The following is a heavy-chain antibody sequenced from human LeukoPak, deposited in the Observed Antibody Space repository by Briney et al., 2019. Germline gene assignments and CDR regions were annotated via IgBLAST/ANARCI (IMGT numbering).Heavy chain of an antibody. D-gene: IGHD3-10*01. CDR2: ISGSGGST. Sequence: GRSLRLSCAASGFTFSSYAMSWVRQAPGKGLEWVSAISGSGGSTYYADSVKGRFTISRDNSKNTLYLQMNSLRAEDTAVYYCARDWGNYYGSGSYPFDYWGQGTLVTVSS. CDR3: ARDWGNYYGSGSYPFDY. J-gene: IGHJ4*02. CDR1: GFTFSSYA. V-gene: IGHV3-23*01.